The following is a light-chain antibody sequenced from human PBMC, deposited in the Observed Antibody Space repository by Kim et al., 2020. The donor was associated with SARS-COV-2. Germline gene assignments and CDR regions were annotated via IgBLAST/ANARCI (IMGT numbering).Light chain of an antibody. J-gene: IGLJ1*01. CDR2: QDS. CDR1: KLGDKY. Sequence: SYELTQPPSVSVSPGQTASITRSGDKLGDKYACWYQQKPGQSPVLVNYQDSKRPSGIPERFSGSNSGKTATLNTSGTQAMVEADYYCQAWDSSIYVFGTG. V-gene: IGLV3-1*01. CDR3: QAWDSSIYV.